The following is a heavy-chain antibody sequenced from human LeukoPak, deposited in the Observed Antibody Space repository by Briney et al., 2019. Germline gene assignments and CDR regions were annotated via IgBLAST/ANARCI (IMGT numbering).Heavy chain of an antibody. CDR3: ARSSRELGGYAPWELMPPFDY. Sequence: GESLRLSCAASGFTFSAYNMNWVRQTPGKGLEWVSSITSSSSYIYYADSVKGRFTISRDNAKNSLYLQMNSLRAEDTAVYYCARSSRELGGYAPWELMPPFDYWGQGTLVTVSS. J-gene: IGHJ4*02. V-gene: IGHV3-21*01. CDR1: GFTFSAYN. D-gene: IGHD1-7*01. CDR2: ITSSSSYI.